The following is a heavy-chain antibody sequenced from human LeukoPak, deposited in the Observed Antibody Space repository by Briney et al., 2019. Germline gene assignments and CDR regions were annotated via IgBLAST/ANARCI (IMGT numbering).Heavy chain of an antibody. CDR2: ISRSGDAI. CDR1: GFIFSSYE. J-gene: IGHJ4*02. D-gene: IGHD5-18*01. V-gene: IGHV3-48*03. CDR3: ARDRPDRGYSYGRDFDY. Sequence: GGSLRLSCAASGFIFSSYEMNWVRQAPGKGLQWISYISRSGDAIYYADSVKGRFTVSRDNAKNSLYVQMNSLRAEDTAVYYCARDRPDRGYSYGRDFDYWGQGTLVTVFS.